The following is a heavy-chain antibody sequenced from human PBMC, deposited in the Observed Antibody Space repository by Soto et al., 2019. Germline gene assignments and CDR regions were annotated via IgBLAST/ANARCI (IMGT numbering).Heavy chain of an antibody. V-gene: IGHV3-66*04. Sequence: EVQLVESGGGLVQPGGSLRLSCAASGFTVSSNYMSWVRQAPGKGLEWVSVIYSGGSAYYADSVKGRFTISRDNSRNTLYLRMNSLIAEGTAVYYCARHGYSYGGGYFDYWGHGTLVTVSS. J-gene: IGHJ4*01. CDR3: ARHGYSYGGGYFDY. CDR2: IYSGGSA. CDR1: GFTVSSNY. D-gene: IGHD5-18*01.